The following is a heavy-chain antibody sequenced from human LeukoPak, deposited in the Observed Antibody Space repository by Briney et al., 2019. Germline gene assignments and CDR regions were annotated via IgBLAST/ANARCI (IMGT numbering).Heavy chain of an antibody. CDR2: ISYDGSNK. CDR1: GFSFDSYG. D-gene: IGHD2-15*01. V-gene: IGHV3-30*19. J-gene: IGHJ6*04. Sequence: GGSLRLSCAASGFSFDSYGMHWVRQAPGKGLEWVAVISYDGSNKYYADSVKGRFTISRDNSKNTLYLQMNSLRAEDTAVYYCARDGGLHYYYGMDVWGKGTTVTVSS. CDR3: ARDGGLHYYYGMDV.